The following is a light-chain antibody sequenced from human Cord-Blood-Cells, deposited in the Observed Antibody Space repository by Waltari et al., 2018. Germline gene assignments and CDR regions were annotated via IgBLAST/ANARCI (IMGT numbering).Light chain of an antibody. CDR2: EDS. CDR1: NIGSKS. J-gene: IGLJ2*01. Sequence: SYVLTQPPSVSVAPGKTARITCGGNNIGSKSVHWYQQKPGEAPVLVVYEDSARPSGSPERFSCSNSGNTAALTISRVEAGYEADYYCQVWDSSSDHPVVFGGGTKLTVL. V-gene: IGLV3-21*03. CDR3: QVWDSSSDHPVV.